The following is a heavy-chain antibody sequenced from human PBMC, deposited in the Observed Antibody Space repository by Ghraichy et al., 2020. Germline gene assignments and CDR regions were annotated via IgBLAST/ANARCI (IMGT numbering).Heavy chain of an antibody. V-gene: IGHV1-69*04. J-gene: IGHJ4*02. Sequence: SVKVSCKASGGTFSSYAISWVRQAPGQGLEWMGRIIPILGIANYAQKFQGRVTITADKSTSTAYMELSSLRSEDTAVYYCARDKEDSSQTDYWGQGTRVTVSS. CDR2: IIPILGIA. CDR3: ARDKEDSSQTDY. CDR1: GGTFSSYA.